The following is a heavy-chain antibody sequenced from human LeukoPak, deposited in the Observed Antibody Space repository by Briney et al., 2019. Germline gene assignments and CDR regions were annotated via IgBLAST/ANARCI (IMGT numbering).Heavy chain of an antibody. D-gene: IGHD3-3*01. CDR3: ARSAFLWSGFDY. CDR1: GFTFDDYA. V-gene: IGHV3-9*03. CDR2: ISWNSGSI. J-gene: IGHJ4*02. Sequence: GGSLRLSCAASGFTFDDYAMHWVRQAPGKGLEWVSGISWNSGSIGYADSVKGRFTISRDNAKNSLYLQMNSLRAEDMALYYCARSAFLWSGFDYWGQGTLVTVSS.